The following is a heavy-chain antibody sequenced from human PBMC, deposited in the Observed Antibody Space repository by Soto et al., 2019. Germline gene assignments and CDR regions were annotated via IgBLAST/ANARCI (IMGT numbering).Heavy chain of an antibody. J-gene: IGHJ4*02. D-gene: IGHD5-12*01. CDR2: IYYSGST. CDR1: GGSISSDDYY. CDR3: ARDRGDSPDYFDY. Sequence: SETLSLTCTVSGGSISSDDYYWTWIRQPPGKGLEWIGYIYYSGSTYYNPSLKSRLTISLDTSKNQFSLKLSSVSAADTAVYYCARDRGDSPDYFDYWGQGTLVTVSS. V-gene: IGHV4-30-4*01.